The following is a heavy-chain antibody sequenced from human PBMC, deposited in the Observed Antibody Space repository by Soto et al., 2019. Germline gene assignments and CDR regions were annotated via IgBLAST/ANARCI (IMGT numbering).Heavy chain of an antibody. J-gene: IGHJ5*02. Sequence: PGGSLRLSCAASGFTFSSYSMNWVRQAPGKGLEWVSSISSSSSYIYYADSVKGRFTISRDNAMNSLYLQMNNLRAEDTAVYYCARPRNYYESSGSGWFDPWGQGTLVTVSS. V-gene: IGHV3-21*01. CDR1: GFTFSSYS. D-gene: IGHD3-22*01. CDR3: ARPRNYYESSGSGWFDP. CDR2: ISSSSSYI.